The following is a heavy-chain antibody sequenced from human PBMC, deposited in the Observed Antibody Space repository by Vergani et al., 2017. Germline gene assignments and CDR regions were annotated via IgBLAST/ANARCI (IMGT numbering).Heavy chain of an antibody. J-gene: IGHJ6*02. CDR3: ASTGWAVPAATFPDGEIYYYYGMDV. CDR2: IDPSDSYT. CDR1: GYSFTSYW. Sequence: EVQLVQSGAEVKKPGESLRISCKGSGYSFTSYWISWVRQMPGKGLEWMGRIDPSDSYTNYSPSFQGHVTISADKSISTAYLQWSSLKASDTAMYYCASTGWAVPAATFPDGEIYYYYGMDVWGQGTTVTVSS. V-gene: IGHV5-10-1*01. D-gene: IGHD2-2*01.